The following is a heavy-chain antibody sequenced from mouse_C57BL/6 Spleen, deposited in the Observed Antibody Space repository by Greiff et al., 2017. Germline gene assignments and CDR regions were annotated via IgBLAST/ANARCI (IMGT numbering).Heavy chain of an antibody. CDR3: ARGESWDRFAY. J-gene: IGHJ3*01. CDR1: GYTFTSYW. Sequence: VQLQQPGAELVRPGSSVKLSCKASGYTFTSYWMHWVKQRPKQGLEWIGNIDPSNSETNYNQKFKDKATLTVDKSSSTAYMQLSSLTSEDSAVYYCARGESWDRFAYWGQGTLVTVSA. V-gene: IGHV1-52*01. D-gene: IGHD4-1*01. CDR2: IDPSNSET.